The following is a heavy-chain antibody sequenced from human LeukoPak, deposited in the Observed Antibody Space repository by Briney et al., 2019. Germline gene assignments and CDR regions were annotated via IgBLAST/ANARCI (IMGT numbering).Heavy chain of an antibody. V-gene: IGHV3-64*01. D-gene: IGHD2-15*01. CDR1: GFTFRSYS. J-gene: IGHJ6*03. CDR2: ISRNGGDT. CDR3: ARASRSHYYYYMDV. Sequence: GSLRLSCTSSGFTFRSYSMHWVRQAPGKGLEYVSAISRNGGDTYYANSVEGRFTISRDNSKNTLYLQMGSLREEDMAVYYCARASRSHYYYYMDVWGKGTTVTVSS.